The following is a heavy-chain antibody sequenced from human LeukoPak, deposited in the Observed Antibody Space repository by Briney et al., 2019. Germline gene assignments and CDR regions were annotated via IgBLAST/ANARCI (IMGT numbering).Heavy chain of an antibody. CDR1: GGSITSTSYY. D-gene: IGHD5-18*01. Sequence: SETLSLTCTVSGGSITSTSYYWSWIRQPPGKGLEWIGEINHSGSTNYNPSLKSRVTISVDTSKNQFSLKLSSVTAADTAVYYCARGYSGYSYGYGYYYYMDVWGKGTTVTVSS. CDR3: ARGYSGYSYGYGYYYYMDV. J-gene: IGHJ6*03. V-gene: IGHV4-39*07. CDR2: INHSGST.